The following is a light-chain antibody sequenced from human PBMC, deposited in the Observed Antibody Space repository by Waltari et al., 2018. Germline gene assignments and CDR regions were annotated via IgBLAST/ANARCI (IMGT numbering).Light chain of an antibody. CDR2: DTS. V-gene: IGKV3-11*01. CDR3: QQRSN. J-gene: IGKJ5*01. Sequence: EIVLTQSPGTLSLSPGERVTLSCRASQSVRNSLSRYQQKPGQAPRPLIHDTSNRATGIPARFSGSGSGTDFTLTISSLEPEDFAVYYCQQRSNFGQGTRLDI. CDR1: QSVRNS.